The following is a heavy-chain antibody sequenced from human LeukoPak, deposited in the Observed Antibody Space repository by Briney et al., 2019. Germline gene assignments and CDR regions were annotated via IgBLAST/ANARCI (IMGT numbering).Heavy chain of an antibody. V-gene: IGHV4-34*01. CDR1: GGPLNAYY. CDR2: IDHNGYT. J-gene: IGHJ4*02. CDR3: ARDRASTYD. Sequence: SETLSLTCDVQGGPLNAYYWTWIRQSPGRALEWSGEIDHNGYTSYNPSLKSRATISVDTSKKQFFLKLSSMTAADTAVYYCARDRASTYDWGQGILVTVSS. D-gene: IGHD5-18*01.